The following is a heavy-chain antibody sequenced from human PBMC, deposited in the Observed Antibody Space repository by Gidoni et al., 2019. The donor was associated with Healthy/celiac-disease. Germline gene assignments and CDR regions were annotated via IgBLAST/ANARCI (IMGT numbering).Heavy chain of an antibody. V-gene: IGHV4-34*01. CDR2: INHSGST. J-gene: IGHJ5*02. D-gene: IGHD3-22*01. Sequence: DGLEWIGEINHSGSTNYNPSLKSRVTISVDTSKNQFSLKLSSVTAADTAVYYCARSSRIYYYDSSGTRAWFDPWGQGTLVTVSS. CDR3: ARSSRIYYYDSSGTRAWFDP.